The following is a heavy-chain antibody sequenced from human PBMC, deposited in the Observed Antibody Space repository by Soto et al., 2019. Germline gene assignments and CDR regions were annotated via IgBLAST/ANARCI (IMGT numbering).Heavy chain of an antibody. Sequence: QVQVVQSGAAVKKPGSSVKVSCKVSGGPFSSYTLSWVRQAPGQGPEWMGEIIPLFGTTNYVQDFQGRLTIAADVSTNTAYMELSSLRYEDTALYYCVRDSIAASGFDSWGQGTLVTVS. CDR3: VRDSIAASGFDS. CDR2: IIPLFGTT. V-gene: IGHV1-69*12. CDR1: GGPFSSYT. J-gene: IGHJ4*02. D-gene: IGHD6-13*01.